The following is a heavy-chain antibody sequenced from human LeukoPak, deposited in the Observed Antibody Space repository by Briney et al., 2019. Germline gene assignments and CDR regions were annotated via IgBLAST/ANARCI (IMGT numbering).Heavy chain of an antibody. CDR1: GFTFSSYW. Sequence: GGSLRLSCAASGFTFSSYWMTWVRQAPGKGLEWVANIKQDGSEKYYVDSVKGRFTISRDNAKNSLYLQMNSLRAEDTAVYYCARDKWELLSGGSDYYYYYGMDVWGQGTTVTVSS. J-gene: IGHJ6*02. V-gene: IGHV3-7*01. CDR2: IKQDGSEK. D-gene: IGHD1-26*01. CDR3: ARDKWELLSGGSDYYYYYGMDV.